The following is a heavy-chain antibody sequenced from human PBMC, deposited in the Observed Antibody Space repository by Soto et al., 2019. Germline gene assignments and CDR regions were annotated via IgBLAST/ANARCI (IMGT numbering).Heavy chain of an antibody. CDR3: VKAVEPGGAAY. J-gene: IGHJ4*02. Sequence: EVQLVESGGALVQPGRSLRLSCAISGFTSDDHGMHWVRQAPGKGLEWVSGIICHSGHVGYADSVKGRFTISRDNVENALYLQMNSLRDDDTALYSCVKAVEPGGAAYWGQGTLVTVSS. D-gene: IGHD3-16*01. CDR2: IICHSGHV. V-gene: IGHV3-9*02. CDR1: GFTSDDHG.